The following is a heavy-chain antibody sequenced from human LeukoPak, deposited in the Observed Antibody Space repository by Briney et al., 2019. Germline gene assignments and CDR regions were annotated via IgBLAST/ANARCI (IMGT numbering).Heavy chain of an antibody. CDR2: ISSSGTTI. V-gene: IGHV3-11*04. CDR1: GFTFSDYY. CDR3: ARLLNDYGDYVFDY. Sequence: PGGSLRLSCAASGFTFSDYYMSWIRQAPGKGLEWVSYISSSGTTIYYADSVKGRFTISRDNAKNSLYLQMNSLRAEDTAVYYCARLLNDYGDYVFDYWGQGTLVTVSS. D-gene: IGHD4-17*01. J-gene: IGHJ4*02.